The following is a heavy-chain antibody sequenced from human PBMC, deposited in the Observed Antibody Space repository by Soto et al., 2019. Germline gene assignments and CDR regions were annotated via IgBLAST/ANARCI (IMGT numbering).Heavy chain of an antibody. CDR1: GFTVSSNY. CDR2: IYSGGST. V-gene: IGHV3-66*01. Sequence: EVQLVESGGGLVQPGGSLRLSCAASGFTVSSNYMSWVRQAPGKGLEWVSVIYSGGSTYYADSVKGRFTISRDNSKSTLDLQMNSLRAEDTAVYYCAREDSSGWYRHYFDYWGQGTLVTVSS. CDR3: AREDSSGWYRHYFDY. J-gene: IGHJ4*02. D-gene: IGHD6-19*01.